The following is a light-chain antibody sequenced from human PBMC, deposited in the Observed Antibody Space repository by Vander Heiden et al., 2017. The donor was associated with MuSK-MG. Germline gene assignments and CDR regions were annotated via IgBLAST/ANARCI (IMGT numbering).Light chain of an antibody. CDR3: QQSYSTPYT. CDR1: QSISSY. CDR2: AAS. J-gene: IGKJ2*01. Sequence: DILMIQPPSSLSASVGDRVTITCRASQSISSYLNWYQQKPGKAPKLLIYAASSLQSGVPSRFSGSGSGTDFTLTISSLQPEDFATYYCQQSYSTPYTFGQGTKLEIK. V-gene: IGKV1-39*01.